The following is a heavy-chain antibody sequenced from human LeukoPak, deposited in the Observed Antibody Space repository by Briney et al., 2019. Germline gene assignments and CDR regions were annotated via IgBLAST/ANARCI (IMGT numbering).Heavy chain of an antibody. D-gene: IGHD1-26*01. J-gene: IGHJ4*02. Sequence: PSETLSLTCTVSGDSISNHYWSWIRQPPGKGLVWVGYIFFGGNTPYNPSLKSRVTMSLDTSKNQFSLRLRSVTPADTPVYYCARDRGEGIVGTFDYWGQGTLVTVSS. CDR2: IFFGGNT. CDR3: ARDRGEGIVGTFDY. V-gene: IGHV4-59*11. CDR1: GDSISNHY.